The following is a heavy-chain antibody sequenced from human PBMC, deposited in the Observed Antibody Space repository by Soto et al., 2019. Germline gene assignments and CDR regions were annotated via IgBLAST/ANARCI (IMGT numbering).Heavy chain of an antibody. CDR3: ARGRGGYYYFDY. CDR2: IYYTGST. Sequence: PSETLSLTCTVSGGSISNYYWIWIRQPPGKGLEWIGYIYYTGSTDYNPSLKSRITISADTSKNQFSLHLSSVSAAGTAVYYCARGRGGYYYFDYWGQGTLVTVSS. J-gene: IGHJ4*02. D-gene: IGHD5-18*01. V-gene: IGHV4-59*01. CDR1: GGSISNYY.